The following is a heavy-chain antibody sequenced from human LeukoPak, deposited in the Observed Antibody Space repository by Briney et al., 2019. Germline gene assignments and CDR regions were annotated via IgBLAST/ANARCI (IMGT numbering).Heavy chain of an antibody. CDR3: ARASTLDYGDYVGEQYYYYYYMDV. J-gene: IGHJ6*03. CDR2: IYYIGTT. CDR1: GVSISSYY. D-gene: IGHD4-17*01. Sequence: PSETLSLTCTVSGVSISSYYWSWIRQPPGKGLEWIGYIYYIGTTNYNPSLKSRVTISVDTSKNQFSLKLSSVTAADTAVYYCARASTLDYGDYVGEQYYYYYYMDVWGKGTTVTVSS. V-gene: IGHV4-59*01.